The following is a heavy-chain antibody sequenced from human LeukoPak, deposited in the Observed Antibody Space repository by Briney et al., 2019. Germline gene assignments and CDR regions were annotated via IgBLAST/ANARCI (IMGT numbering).Heavy chain of an antibody. Sequence: GRSLRLSCAASGFTFDDYAMHWVRQAPGKGLEWVSGISWNSGSIGYADSVKGRFTISRDNAKNSLYLQMNSLRAEDTAVYYCAKDLYHYDSSGPGYWGQGTLVTVSS. J-gene: IGHJ4*02. CDR2: ISWNSGSI. D-gene: IGHD3-22*01. CDR1: GFTFDDYA. CDR3: AKDLYHYDSSGPGY. V-gene: IGHV3-9*01.